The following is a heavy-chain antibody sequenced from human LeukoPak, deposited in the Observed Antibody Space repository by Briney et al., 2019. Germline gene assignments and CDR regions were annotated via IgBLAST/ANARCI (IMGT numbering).Heavy chain of an antibody. CDR2: IVVGSGNT. V-gene: IGHV1-58*02. CDR1: GFTFTSSA. D-gene: IGHD3-3*01. CDR3: AAAGGLRFLEWLGEMDV. J-gene: IGHJ6*04. Sequence: GASVKVSCKASGFTFTSSAMQWVRQARGQRRDWIGWIVVGSGNTNYAQKFQERVTITRDMSTSTAYMELSSLRSEDTAVYYCAAAGGLRFLEWLGEMDVWGKGTTVTVSS.